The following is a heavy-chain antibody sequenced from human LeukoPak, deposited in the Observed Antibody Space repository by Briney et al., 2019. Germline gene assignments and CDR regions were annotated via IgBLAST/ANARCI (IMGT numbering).Heavy chain of an antibody. Sequence: GGSLQISCMGSGYRFTSYWIGWARQMPGKGLEGMGIIYPGDSDTRYSPSFPGQVTLSADKSIRTAYQQWSSPKASDTAMYYCARGRGSTSFRMDVWGQGTTVTVSS. V-gene: IGHV5-51*01. CDR1: GYRFTSYW. D-gene: IGHD2-2*01. CDR2: IYPGDSDT. J-gene: IGHJ6*02. CDR3: ARGRGSTSFRMDV.